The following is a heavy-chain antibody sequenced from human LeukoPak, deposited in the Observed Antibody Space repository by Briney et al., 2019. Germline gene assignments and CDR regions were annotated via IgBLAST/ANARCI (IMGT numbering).Heavy chain of an antibody. CDR3: AREGYGDYHI. J-gene: IGHJ3*02. V-gene: IGHV3-7*01. Sequence: GGSLRLSCAVSGLPFSNHWMTWVRQAPGKGLERVANINQDGSEKYYVDSVKGRFSTSRDNAKSSLYLQMNSLRVEDTAMYFCAREGYGDYHIWGQGTIVTVSS. CDR1: GLPFSNHW. D-gene: IGHD4-17*01. CDR2: INQDGSEK.